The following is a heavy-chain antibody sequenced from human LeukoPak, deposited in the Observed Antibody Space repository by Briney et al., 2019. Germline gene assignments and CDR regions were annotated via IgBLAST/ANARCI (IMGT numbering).Heavy chain of an antibody. CDR1: GFTFSHAW. CDR3: TRHENIEAALTMDV. CDR2: IKSKTDGGTT. V-gene: IGHV3-15*01. D-gene: IGHD6-13*01. Sequence: GGSLRLSCAASGFTFSHAWMSWVRQAPEKGLEWVGRIKSKTDGGTTDYAASVKGRFTISRDDSKNTAYLQMNSLKTEDTAVYYCTRHENIEAALTMDVWGKGTTVTISS. J-gene: IGHJ6*04.